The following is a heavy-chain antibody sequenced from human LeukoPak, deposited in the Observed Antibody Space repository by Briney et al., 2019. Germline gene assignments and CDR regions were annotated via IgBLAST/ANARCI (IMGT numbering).Heavy chain of an antibody. V-gene: IGHV3-30*02. D-gene: IGHD1-26*01. Sequence: PGGSLRLSCAASGFMLRNYGMHWVRQAPGKGLEWVAFIWSDASKKFYADSVKGRFTISRDNSKNTLYLQMTSLRVGDTAVYSCAKDSWSWYYMDVWGKGTTVTVSS. J-gene: IGHJ6*03. CDR1: GFMLRNYG. CDR2: IWSDASKK. CDR3: AKDSWSWYYMDV.